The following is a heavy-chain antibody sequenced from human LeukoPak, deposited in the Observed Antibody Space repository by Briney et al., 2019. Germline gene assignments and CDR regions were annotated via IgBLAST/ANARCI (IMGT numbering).Heavy chain of an antibody. J-gene: IGHJ6*03. V-gene: IGHV3-23*01. D-gene: IGHD5-12*01. CDR3: ARAFGGYDSQHFYYYMDV. CDR2: ISGSGGST. CDR1: GFTFSSYA. Sequence: GGSLRLSCAASGFTFSSYAMSWVRQAPGKGLEWVSAISGSGGSTYYADSVKGRFTISRDNSRNTLYLQMDSLRSEDTAVYYCARAFGGYDSQHFYYYMDVWGKGTTVTVSS.